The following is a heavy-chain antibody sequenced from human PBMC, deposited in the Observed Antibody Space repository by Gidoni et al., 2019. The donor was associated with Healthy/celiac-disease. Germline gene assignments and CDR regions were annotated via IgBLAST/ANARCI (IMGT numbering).Heavy chain of an antibody. Sequence: EVQLVESGGGLVQPGRSLRLSCAASGFTFDDYAMHWVRQAPAKGLEWVSGISWNSGSIGYADSVKGRFTISRDNAKNSLYLQMNSLRAEDTALYYCAKDPYARISSSSAFDYWGQGTLVTVSS. CDR3: AKDPYARISSSSAFDY. V-gene: IGHV3-9*01. D-gene: IGHD6-13*01. J-gene: IGHJ4*02. CDR1: GFTFDDYA. CDR2: ISWNSGSI.